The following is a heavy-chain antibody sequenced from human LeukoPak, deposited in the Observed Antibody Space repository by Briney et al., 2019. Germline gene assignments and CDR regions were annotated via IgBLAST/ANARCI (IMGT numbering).Heavy chain of an antibody. CDR1: GYSFTSYW. D-gene: IGHD3-10*01. Sequence: GESLKISCKGSGYSFTSYWIGWVRQMPGKGLEWMGRIDPSDSYTNYSPSLQGHVTISADKSISAAYLQWSNLKASDTAMYYCARARGDHYSFDYWGQGTLVTVSS. CDR2: IDPSDSYT. CDR3: ARARGDHYSFDY. J-gene: IGHJ4*02. V-gene: IGHV5-10-1*01.